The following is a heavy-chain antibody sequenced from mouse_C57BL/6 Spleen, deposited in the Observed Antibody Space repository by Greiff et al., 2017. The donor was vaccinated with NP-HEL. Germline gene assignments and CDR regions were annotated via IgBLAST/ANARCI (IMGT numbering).Heavy chain of an antibody. CDR2: IHPNSGST. D-gene: IGHD1-1*01. J-gene: IGHJ2*01. Sequence: VQLQQPGAELVKPGASVKLSCKASGYTFTSYWMHWVKQRPGQGLEWIGMIHPNSGSTNYNEKFKSKATLTVDKSSSTAYMQLSSLTSEDSAVYYCARWRGNYGSFFDYWGQGTTLTVSS. CDR1: GYTFTSYW. V-gene: IGHV1-64*01. CDR3: ARWRGNYGSFFDY.